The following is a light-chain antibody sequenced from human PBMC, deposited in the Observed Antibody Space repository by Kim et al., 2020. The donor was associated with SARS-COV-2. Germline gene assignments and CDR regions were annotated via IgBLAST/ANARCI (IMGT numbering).Light chain of an antibody. V-gene: IGKV3-20*01. CDR2: GAS. CDR3: KQYGSSPIT. CDR1: QSVSSSY. J-gene: IGKJ5*01. Sequence: EIVLTQSPGTLSLSPGERATLSCRASQSVSSSYLAWYQQKPGQAPRLLIYGASSRATGIPDRFSGSGSGTDFTLTISRLEPEDFAVYYCKQYGSSPITFGQGTRWRL.